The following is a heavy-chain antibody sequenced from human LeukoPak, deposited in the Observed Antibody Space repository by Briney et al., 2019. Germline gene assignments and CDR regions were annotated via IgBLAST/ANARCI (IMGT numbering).Heavy chain of an antibody. CDR3: ARALGYCSGGSCYDDFDY. V-gene: IGHV1-2*06. CDR2: INPNSGGT. D-gene: IGHD2-15*01. CDR1: GYTFTSYC. J-gene: IGHJ4*02. Sequence: ASVKVSCKASGYTFTSYCMHWVRQAPGQGLEWMGRINPNSGGTNYAQKFQGRVTMTRDTSISTAYMELSRLRSDDTAVYYCARALGYCSGGSCYDDFDYWGQGTLVTVSS.